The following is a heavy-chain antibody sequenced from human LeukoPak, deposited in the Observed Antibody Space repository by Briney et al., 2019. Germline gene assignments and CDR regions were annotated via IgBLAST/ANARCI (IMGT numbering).Heavy chain of an antibody. CDR3: ARDFFNMISEY. V-gene: IGHV1-46*01. D-gene: IGHD3/OR15-3a*01. CDR1: GYTFTTHY. Sequence: ASVKVSCKASGYTFTTHYIHWVRLAPGQGLEWMRIINPRGGNTNYAQKFKGRVTMTRDTSTSTVYLELSSLRSEDTAVYYCARDFFNMISEYWGQGTLVTVSS. J-gene: IGHJ4*02. CDR2: INPRGGNT.